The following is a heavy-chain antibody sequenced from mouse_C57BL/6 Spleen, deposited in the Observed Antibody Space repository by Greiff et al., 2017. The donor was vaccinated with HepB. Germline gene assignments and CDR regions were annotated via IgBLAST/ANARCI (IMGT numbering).Heavy chain of an antibody. CDR2: ISGGGGNT. Sequence: EVKLMESGGGLVKPGGSLKLSCAASGFTFSSYTMSWVRQTPEKRLEWVATISGGGGNTYYPDSVKGRFTISRDNAKNTLYLQMSSLRSEDTALYYCARHGSDGFAYWGQGTLVTVSA. V-gene: IGHV5-9*01. J-gene: IGHJ3*01. D-gene: IGHD1-1*02. CDR3: ARHGSDGFAY. CDR1: GFTFSSYT.